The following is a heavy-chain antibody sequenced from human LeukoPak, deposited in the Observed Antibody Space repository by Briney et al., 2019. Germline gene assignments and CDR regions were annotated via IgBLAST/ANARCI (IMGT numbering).Heavy chain of an antibody. CDR1: GFTFSSYA. CDR3: ARAKVHHDY. J-gene: IGHJ4*02. Sequence: GGSLRLSCAASGFTFSSYAMSWVRQAPGKGLEWVSAISGIGGSTYYADSVRGRFTISRDNSNYTLYLQMNSLRAEDTAVYYCARAKVHHDYWGQGTLVTVSS. CDR2: ISGIGGST. V-gene: IGHV3-23*01.